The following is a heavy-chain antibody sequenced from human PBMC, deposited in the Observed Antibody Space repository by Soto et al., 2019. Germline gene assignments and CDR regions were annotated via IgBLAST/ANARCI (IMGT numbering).Heavy chain of an antibody. D-gene: IGHD2-2*01. V-gene: IGHV3-23*01. CDR3: AKGRREVPAAIEYYFDY. CDR2: ICCGYCST. CDR1: GFTFSTYA. Sequence: GGSLRLSCAASGFTFSTYAMNWVRQAPGKGLKWVSGICCGYCSTFYADSVKGRFTISRDNSKNTLYLQMNSLRAEDTAVYYCAKGRREVPAAIEYYFDYWGQGTLVTVSS. J-gene: IGHJ4*02.